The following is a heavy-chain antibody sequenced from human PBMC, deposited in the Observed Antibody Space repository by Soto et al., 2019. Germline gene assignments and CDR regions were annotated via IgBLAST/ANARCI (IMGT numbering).Heavy chain of an antibody. V-gene: IGHV4-31*03. CDR1: GGSISSGGYY. J-gene: IGHJ4*02. CDR3: ARSNLRRGSSSAPFAY. D-gene: IGHD6-6*01. Sequence: SETLSLTCTVSGGSISSGGYYWSWIRQHPGKGLEWIGYIYYSGSTYYNPSLKSRVTISVDTSKNQFSLKLSSVTAADTAVYYCARSNLRRGSSSAPFAYWGQGTLVTVSS. CDR2: IYYSGST.